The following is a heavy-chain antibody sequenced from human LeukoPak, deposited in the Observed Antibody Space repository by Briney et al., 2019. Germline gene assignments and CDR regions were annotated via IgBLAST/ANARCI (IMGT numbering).Heavy chain of an antibody. CDR1: GGSISSYY. CDR3: ARTAEYLGFFDS. J-gene: IGHJ4*02. Sequence: SETLSLTCTVSGGSISSYYWSWIRQPAGKGLEWIGRIYISRGTTYNPSLRSRVIMSVDTSKNQFSLQLTSVTAADTAVYFCARTAEYLGFFDSWGQGTLVTVSS. CDR2: IYISRGT. D-gene: IGHD2/OR15-2a*01. V-gene: IGHV4-4*07.